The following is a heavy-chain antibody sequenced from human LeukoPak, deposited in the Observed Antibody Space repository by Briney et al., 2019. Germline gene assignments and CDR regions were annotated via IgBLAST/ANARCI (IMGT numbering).Heavy chain of an antibody. CDR1: GFTFSSYE. CDR3: ARDAGRAKDY. J-gene: IGHJ4*02. CDR2: ISSSSSYI. Sequence: GGSLRLSCAASGFTFSSYEMNWVRQAPGKGLEWVSSISSSSSYIYYADSVKGRFTISRDNAKNSLYLQMNSLRAEDTAVYYCARDAGRAKDYWGQGTLVTVSS. V-gene: IGHV3-21*01. D-gene: IGHD6-13*01.